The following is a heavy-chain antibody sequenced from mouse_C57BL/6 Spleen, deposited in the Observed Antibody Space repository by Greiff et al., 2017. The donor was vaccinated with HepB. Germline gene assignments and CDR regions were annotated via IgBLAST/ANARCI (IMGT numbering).Heavy chain of an antibody. D-gene: IGHD1-1*01. CDR2: IYPGSGNT. V-gene: IGHV1-76*01. Sequence: VKLQQSGAELVRPGASVKLSCKASGYTFTDYYINWVKQRPGQGLEWIARIYPGSGNTYYNEKFKGKATLTAEKSSSTAYMQLSSLTSEDSAVYFCARSGYYGSKALGYWGQGTTLTVSS. J-gene: IGHJ2*01. CDR3: ARSGYYGSKALGY. CDR1: GYTFTDYY.